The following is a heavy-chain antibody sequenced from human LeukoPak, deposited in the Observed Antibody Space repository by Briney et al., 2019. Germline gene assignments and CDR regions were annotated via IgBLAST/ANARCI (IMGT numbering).Heavy chain of an antibody. J-gene: IGHJ1*01. CDR3: ARPNYSSGLGYFQH. D-gene: IGHD6-19*01. V-gene: IGHV4-30-2*01. Sequence: SETLSLTCAVSGGSISSGGYSWSWIRQPPGKGLEWIGYIYHSGSTYYNPSLKSRVTISVDRSKNQFSLKLSSVTAADTAVYYCARPNYSSGLGYFQHWGQGTLVTVSS. CDR2: IYHSGST. CDR1: GGSISSGGYS.